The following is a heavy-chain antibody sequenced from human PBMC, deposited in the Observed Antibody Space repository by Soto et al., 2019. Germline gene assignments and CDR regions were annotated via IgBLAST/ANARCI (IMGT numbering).Heavy chain of an antibody. Sequence: GGSLRVSCAASGFTIDDYTTRWVLQGPGKGLEWVSLISWDGGSTYYADSVKGLFTISRDNSKHSLYMQMNSLRTEHTALYYRAKGTAGTLDQYGMDVWAQGTTVTV. J-gene: IGHJ6*02. CDR2: ISWDGGST. CDR1: GFTIDDYT. V-gene: IGHV3-43*01. D-gene: IGHD6-13*01. CDR3: AKGTAGTLDQYGMDV.